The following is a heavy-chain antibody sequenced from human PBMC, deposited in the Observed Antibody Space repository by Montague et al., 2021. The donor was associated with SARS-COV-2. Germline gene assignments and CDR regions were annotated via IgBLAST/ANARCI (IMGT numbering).Heavy chain of an antibody. Sequence: SETLSLTCAVYGGSFSGYYWSWIRQPPGKGLEWIGEINHSGSTNXNPSLKSRVTISVDTSKNQFSLKLSSVTAADTAVYYCAIGISFFTIFGLVITDPLFDYWGQGTLVTVSS. V-gene: IGHV4-34*01. CDR1: GGSFSGYY. CDR2: INHSGST. D-gene: IGHD3-3*01. CDR3: AIGISFFTIFGLVITDPLFDY. J-gene: IGHJ4*02.